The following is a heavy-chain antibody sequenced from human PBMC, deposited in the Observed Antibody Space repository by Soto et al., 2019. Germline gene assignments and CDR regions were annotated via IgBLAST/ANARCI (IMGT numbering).Heavy chain of an antibody. J-gene: IGHJ5*02. CDR2: INPSGGST. CDR1: GYTFTSYY. V-gene: IGHV1-46*03. Sequence: ASVKVSCKASGYTFTSYYMHWVRQAPGQGLEWMGIINPSGGSTSYAQKFQGRVTMTRDTSTSTVYMELSSLRSEDTAVYYCGRVRAYCSGGSCYWFDPWGKETLVTVSS. CDR3: GRVRAYCSGGSCYWFDP. D-gene: IGHD2-15*01.